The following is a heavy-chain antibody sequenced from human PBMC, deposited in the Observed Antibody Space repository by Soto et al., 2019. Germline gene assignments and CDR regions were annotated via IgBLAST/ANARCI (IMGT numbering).Heavy chain of an antibody. CDR2: IYYSGST. J-gene: IGHJ5*02. V-gene: IGHV4-61*08. D-gene: IGHD3-3*01. CDR1: GGSISSGGYY. CDR3: ARSRTIFGVVPNWFDP. Sequence: SETLSLTCTVSGGSISSGGYYWSWIRQHPGKGLEWIGYIYYSGSTNYNPSLKSRVTISVDTSKNQFSLKLSSVTAADTAVYYCARSRTIFGVVPNWFDPWGQGTLVTVSS.